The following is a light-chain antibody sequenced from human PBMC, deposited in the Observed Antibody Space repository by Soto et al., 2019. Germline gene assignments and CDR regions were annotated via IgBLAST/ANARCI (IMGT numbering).Light chain of an antibody. Sequence: EIVLTQSPGTLSLSPGERATLTCRSSQSVSSSYLAWYQQKPGQAPRLLMYDASSRATGIPERFSGRGSGTDFTLTISRLEPDDLAVYYCQQFGTSLPYTFGQGTKLDIK. CDR2: DAS. CDR1: QSVSSSY. CDR3: QQFGTSLPYT. V-gene: IGKV3-20*01. J-gene: IGKJ2*01.